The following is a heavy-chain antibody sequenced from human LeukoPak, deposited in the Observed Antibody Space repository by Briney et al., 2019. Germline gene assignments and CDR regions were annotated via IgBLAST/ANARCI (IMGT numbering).Heavy chain of an antibody. CDR1: GFTFSSYG. V-gene: IGHV3-48*04. CDR3: ARTTAMARTFDY. CDR2: ISSSGSTI. J-gene: IGHJ4*02. D-gene: IGHD5-18*01. Sequence: PGGSLRLSCAASGFTFSSYGMHWVRQAPGKGLEWVSYISSSGSTIYYADSVKGRFTISRDNAKNSLYLQMNSLRTEDTAVYYCARTTAMARTFDYWGQGTLVTVSS.